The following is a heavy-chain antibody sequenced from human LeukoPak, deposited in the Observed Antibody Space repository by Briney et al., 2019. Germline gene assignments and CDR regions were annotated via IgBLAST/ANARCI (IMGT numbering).Heavy chain of an antibody. D-gene: IGHD6-13*01. CDR3: ARPRTSSWYFFDY. Sequence: ASVKVSCKASGYTFTSFQMHWVRQAAGQGLEWMGIINPSGGGAFYAQKFQGRVAMTRHTSTSTAYMELSSLRSEDTAVYYCARPRTSSWYFFDYWGQGTLVTVSS. CDR1: GYTFTSFQ. CDR2: INPSGGGA. V-gene: IGHV1-46*01. J-gene: IGHJ4*02.